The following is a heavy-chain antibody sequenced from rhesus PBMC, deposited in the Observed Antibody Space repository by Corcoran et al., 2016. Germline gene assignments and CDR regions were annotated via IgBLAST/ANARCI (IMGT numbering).Heavy chain of an antibody. J-gene: IGHJ4*01. D-gene: IGHD6S26*01. CDR1: GFTVSSYG. CDR3: AKHKQRPVSIDY. Sequence: EVQLVETGGGLVQRGGPRKLSCAAAGFTVSSYGTSWVRQAPGKGLGWVSAINSDGGRTYSAGSVKDRFTISRDNAKDTLSLQMNSLSAGGTAVYYCAKHKQRPVSIDYWGQGVLVAVSS. V-gene: IGHV3S5*01. CDR2: INSDGGRT.